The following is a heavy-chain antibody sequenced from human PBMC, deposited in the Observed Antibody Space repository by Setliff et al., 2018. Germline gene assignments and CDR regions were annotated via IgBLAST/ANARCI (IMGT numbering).Heavy chain of an antibody. CDR3: ARERGYSGYDY. D-gene: IGHD5-12*01. V-gene: IGHV4-59*12. J-gene: IGHJ4*02. CDR1: GGSISSYY. Sequence: SETLSLTCTVSGGSISSYYWSWIRQPPGKGLEWIGYIYYSGSTNYNPSLKSRVTISVDTSKNQFSLKLSSVTAADTAVYYCARERGYSGYDYWGQGTLVTVS. CDR2: IYYSGST.